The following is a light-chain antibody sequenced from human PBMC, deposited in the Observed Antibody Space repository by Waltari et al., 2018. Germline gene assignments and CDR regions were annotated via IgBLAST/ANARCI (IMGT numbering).Light chain of an antibody. CDR2: DAS. V-gene: IGKV3D-15*01. CDR1: QSIRST. Sequence: EIVLTQSPATLSVSPGERATLSCWASQSIRSTLAWYQQKPGQAPRRLIYDASTRATGIPVRFSGSGSGTYFTLTISSPEPEDLAVYYCHQGYSWPFTFGGGTKVQIK. CDR3: HQGYSWPFT. J-gene: IGKJ4*01.